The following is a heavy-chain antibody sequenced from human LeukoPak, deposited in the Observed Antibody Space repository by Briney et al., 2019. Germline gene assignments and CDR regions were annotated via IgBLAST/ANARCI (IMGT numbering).Heavy chain of an antibody. J-gene: IGHJ6*03. CDR3: ARVLRYCSGGNCYSGGLGYMDV. D-gene: IGHD2-15*01. V-gene: IGHV3-48*04. Sequence: GESLRLSCAASGFTFRTYGLYWVRQAPGKGLEWVSYISSSGSTIYYADSVKGRFTISRDNAKNSLFLQMNSLRAEDTAVYYCARVLRYCSGGNCYSGGLGYMDVWGKGTTVTISS. CDR2: ISSSGSTI. CDR1: GFTFRTYG.